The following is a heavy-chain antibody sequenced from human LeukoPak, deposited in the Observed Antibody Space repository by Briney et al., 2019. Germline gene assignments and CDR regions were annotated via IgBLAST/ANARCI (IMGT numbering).Heavy chain of an antibody. V-gene: IGHV1-69*13. CDR3: ARDGRSSVAVAGTDFDY. CDR1: GGTFSSYA. CDR2: IIPIFGTA. Sequence: GASVKVSYKASGGTFSSYAISWVRQAPGQGLEWMGGIIPIFGTANYAQKFQGRVTITADESTSTAYMELSSLRSEDTAVYYCARDGRSSVAVAGTDFDYWGQGTLVTVSS. J-gene: IGHJ4*02. D-gene: IGHD6-19*01.